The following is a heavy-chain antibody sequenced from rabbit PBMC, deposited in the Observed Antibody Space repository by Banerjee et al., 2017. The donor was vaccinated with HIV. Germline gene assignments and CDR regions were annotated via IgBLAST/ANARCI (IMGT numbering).Heavy chain of an antibody. Sequence: QSLEESGGDLVNPGTSLTLTCTASGIDFSSYYMCWVRQAPGKGLEWLGCINTGSGSAYSASWAKGRFAISKTSSTTVTLQMTSLTAADTASYFCARGDGGASYGYGLWGPGALVTVS. J-gene: IGHJ4*01. CDR3: ARGDGGASYGYGL. CDR2: INTGSGSA. CDR1: GIDFSSYY. V-gene: IGHV1S40*01. D-gene: IGHD6-1*01.